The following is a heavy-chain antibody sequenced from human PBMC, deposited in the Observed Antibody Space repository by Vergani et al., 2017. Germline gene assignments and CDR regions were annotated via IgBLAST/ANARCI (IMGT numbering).Heavy chain of an antibody. CDR3: SRSSDRGSTGLDY. V-gene: IGHV2-70*04. D-gene: IGHD1-14*01. J-gene: IGHJ4*02. CDR2: IAWDDDK. Sequence: QVTLKESGPALVKPTQTLTLTCTFSGFSLSTSGMRVSWIRQPPGKALEWLARIAWDDDKFYSTSLKTRLTISKDTSKNQVVLTMTNMDPVDTATYYCSRSSDRGSTGLDYWDQGTLVTDTS. CDR1: GFSLSTSGMR.